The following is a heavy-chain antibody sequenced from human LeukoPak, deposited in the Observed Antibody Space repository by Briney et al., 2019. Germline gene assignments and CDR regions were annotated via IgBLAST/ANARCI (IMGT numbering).Heavy chain of an antibody. D-gene: IGHD5-18*01. CDR1: GGSFSGYY. V-gene: IGHV4-34*01. CDR3: ARGRDTAVGLY. Sequence: SETLSLTCAVYGGSFSGYYWSWIRQPPGKGLEWIGEINHSGSTNYNPSLKSRVSISVDSSKNQFSLKLSSVTAADTAVYYCARGRDTAVGLYWGQGTLVTVSS. CDR2: INHSGST. J-gene: IGHJ4*02.